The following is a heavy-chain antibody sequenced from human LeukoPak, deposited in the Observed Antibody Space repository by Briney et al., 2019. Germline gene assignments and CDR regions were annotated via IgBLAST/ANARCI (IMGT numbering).Heavy chain of an antibody. J-gene: IGHJ4*02. D-gene: IGHD3-3*01. V-gene: IGHV4-59*01. CDR3: ASVLRFLEWLLY. CDR2: IYYSGST. CDR1: GGSISSYY. Sequence: SETLSLTCTVSGGSISSYYWSWIRQPPGKGLEWIGYIYYSGSTNYNPSLKSRVTISVDTSKNQFSLRLISVTAADTAVYYCASVLRFLEWLLYWGQGTLVTVSS.